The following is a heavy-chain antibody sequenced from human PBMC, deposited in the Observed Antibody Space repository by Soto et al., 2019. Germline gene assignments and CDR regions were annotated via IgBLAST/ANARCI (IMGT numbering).Heavy chain of an antibody. CDR3: ARVLIKTTVTKACGAFDI. D-gene: IGHD4-17*01. J-gene: IGHJ3*02. V-gene: IGHV3-7*03. Sequence: PGGSLRLSCEASIFTFSSYWMTWVRQAPGKGLEWVANIKQDGSEKNYVDSVEGRFTISRDNAKNSLYLQMNSLRVEDTAVYYCARVLIKTTVTKACGAFDIWGQGTMVTVSS. CDR2: IKQDGSEK. CDR1: IFTFSSYW.